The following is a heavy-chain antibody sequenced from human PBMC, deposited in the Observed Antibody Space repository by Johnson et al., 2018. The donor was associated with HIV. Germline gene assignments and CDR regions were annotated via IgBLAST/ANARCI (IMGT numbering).Heavy chain of an antibody. CDR2: ISGNDGAI. CDR1: GFTFSDSY. D-gene: IGHD2-8*01. J-gene: IGHJ3*02. Sequence: QVQLVESGGGWVKPGGSLRLSCAASGFTFSDSYMNWIRQAPGKGLEWVSYISGNDGAIWYADSVTGRFSVSRDNAKNSFFLQMNSLRAEDTAVYYCARSVNAGRPFDIWGQGTLVTVSS. V-gene: IGHV3-11*04. CDR3: ARSVNAGRPFDI.